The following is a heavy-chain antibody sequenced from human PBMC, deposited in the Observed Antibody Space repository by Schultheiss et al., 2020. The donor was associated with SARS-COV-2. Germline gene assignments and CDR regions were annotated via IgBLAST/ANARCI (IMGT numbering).Heavy chain of an antibody. D-gene: IGHD4-11*01. V-gene: IGHV3-11*01. CDR1: GFTFSDYY. Sequence: GGSLRLSCAASGFTFSDYYMSWIRQAPGKGLEWVSYISSSGSTIYYADSVKGRFTISRDNAKNSLYLQMNSLRAEDTAVYYCARDDDYSNPGYYGMDVWGQGTTVTVSS. CDR2: ISSSGSTI. CDR3: ARDDDYSNPGYYGMDV. J-gene: IGHJ6*02.